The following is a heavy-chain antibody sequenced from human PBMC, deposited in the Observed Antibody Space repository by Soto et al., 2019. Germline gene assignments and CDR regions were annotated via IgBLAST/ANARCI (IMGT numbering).Heavy chain of an antibody. V-gene: IGHV2-5*02. CDR2: ISWDDDK. D-gene: IGHD5-18*01. CDR1: GFSLSTSVVG. J-gene: IGHJ5*02. Sequence: QITLKESGPTLVKPTQTLTLTCTFSGFSLSTSVVGVGWIRQPPGKALEWLALISWDDDKRYSPSLKSRLNINEDTSKNQVVLTMTNMETVDTATYYCAHRPRIQLWSVRDWFAPWGQVTLVTVSS. CDR3: AHRPRIQLWSVRDWFAP.